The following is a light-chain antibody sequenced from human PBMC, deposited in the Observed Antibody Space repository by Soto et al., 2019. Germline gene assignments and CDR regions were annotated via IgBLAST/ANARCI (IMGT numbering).Light chain of an antibody. CDR1: SSDIGAYNY. CDR2: EVT. J-gene: IGLJ1*01. Sequence: QSALTQPASVSGSPGQSITISCTGTSSDIGAYNYVSWYQQHPGKAPKLLIYEVTNRPSGVSDRFSGSKSGNTASLTISGLQAEDEANYYCNSYITLSNRVFGTRTKLTVL. CDR3: NSYITLSNRV. V-gene: IGLV2-14*01.